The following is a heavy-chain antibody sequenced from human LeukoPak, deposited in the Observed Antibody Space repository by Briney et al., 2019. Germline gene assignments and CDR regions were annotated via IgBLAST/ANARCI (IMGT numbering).Heavy chain of an antibody. D-gene: IGHD6-19*01. CDR3: ARYSSGWYFGY. J-gene: IGHJ4*02. CDR1: GYTFTSYY. Sequence: ASVKVSCKASGYTFTSYYMHWVRQAPGQGLEWMGIINPSGGSASYAQKFQGRVTMTRDTSTSTVYMELSSLRSEDTAMYYCARYSSGWYFGYWGQGTLVTVSS. CDR2: INPSGGSA. V-gene: IGHV1-46*03.